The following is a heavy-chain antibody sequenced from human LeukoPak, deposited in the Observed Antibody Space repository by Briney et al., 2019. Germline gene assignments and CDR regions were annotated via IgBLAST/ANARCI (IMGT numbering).Heavy chain of an antibody. CDR1: GFTFSNLA. V-gene: IGHV3-30*04. D-gene: IGHD2-15*01. Sequence: GGSLRLSCAASGFTFSNLAMHWVRQAPGKGLEWVAVISYDENHKYYADSVKGRFTISRDNSKNTLYLQMNSLRAEDTAVYYCARDLYCSGDSCYSGLKYWGQGTLVTVSS. CDR2: ISYDENHK. CDR3: ARDLYCSGDSCYSGLKY. J-gene: IGHJ4*02.